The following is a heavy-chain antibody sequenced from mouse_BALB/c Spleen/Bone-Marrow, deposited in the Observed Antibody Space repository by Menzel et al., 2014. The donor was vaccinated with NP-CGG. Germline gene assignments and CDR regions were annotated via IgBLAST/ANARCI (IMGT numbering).Heavy chain of an antibody. Sequence: EVQLVESGTVLARPGAAVKVSCKASGYTFSNYWMHWVKQRPGQGLEWIGTIYPGNSDTTYNQKSKGKAKLTAVTSTSTAYMELSSLTNEDSAVYYYTTLARSDFDYWGRGTTLTVSS. J-gene: IGHJ2*01. CDR3: TTLARSDFDY. V-gene: IGHV1-5*01. CDR1: GYTFSNYW. D-gene: IGHD3-1*01. CDR2: IYPGNSDT.